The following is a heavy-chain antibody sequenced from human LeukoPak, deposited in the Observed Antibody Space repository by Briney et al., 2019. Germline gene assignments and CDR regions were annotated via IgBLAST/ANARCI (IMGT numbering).Heavy chain of an antibody. Sequence: GGSLRLSCAASGFTFSSYAMSWVRQAPGKGLAWVSGISGSGGRTYYTDSVKGRFTISRDNSKNTLYLQMSSLRAEDTAVYYCAKHKEDYGDSCLDDSWGQGTLVTVSS. CDR1: GFTFSSYA. V-gene: IGHV3-23*01. D-gene: IGHD4-17*01. J-gene: IGHJ5*01. CDR2: ISGSGGRT. CDR3: AKHKEDYGDSCLDDS.